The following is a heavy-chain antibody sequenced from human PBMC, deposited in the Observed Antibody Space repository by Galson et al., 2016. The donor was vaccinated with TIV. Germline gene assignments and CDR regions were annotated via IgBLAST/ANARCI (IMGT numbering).Heavy chain of an antibody. CDR3: MREGSTVTMHHYFGMDV. CDR1: GYSITSGYY. V-gene: IGHV4-38-2*02. CDR2: IYESGTT. Sequence: LSLTCAVSGYSITSGYYWGWIRQPPGKGLQWLGSIYESGTTYSHPSLKSRLTMSVDTSKNQFSLKLSSVTAADTAVYYCMREGSTVTMHHYFGMDVWGQGTSVTVSS. D-gene: IGHD4-17*01. J-gene: IGHJ6*02.